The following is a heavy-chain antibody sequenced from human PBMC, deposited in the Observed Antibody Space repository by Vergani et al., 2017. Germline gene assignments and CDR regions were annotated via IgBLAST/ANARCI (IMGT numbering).Heavy chain of an antibody. D-gene: IGHD2-2*01. CDR1: GGTFSNYA. V-gene: IGHV1-69*15. Sequence: QVQLVQSGAEVKKPGSSVKVSCKASGGTFSNYALSWVRQAPGQGLEWMGRIIPIFGTTNYAQKFQGRVTITADESTSTAYMELSSLRSEDTAVYYCARAGIVVVPAATEGFDYWGQGTLVTVSS. J-gene: IGHJ4*02. CDR2: IIPIFGTT. CDR3: ARAGIVVVPAATEGFDY.